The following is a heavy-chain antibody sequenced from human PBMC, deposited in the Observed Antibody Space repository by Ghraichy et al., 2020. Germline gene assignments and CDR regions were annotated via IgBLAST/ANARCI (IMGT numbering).Heavy chain of an antibody. CDR2: ISAYNGNT. CDR3: ARGPYPSAKSSAEYFQH. CDR1: GYTFTSYG. Sequence: ASVTVSCKASGYTFTSYGISWVRQAPGQGLEWMGWISAYNGNTNYAQKLQGRVTMTTDTSTSTAYMELRSLRSDDTAVYYCARGPYPSAKSSAEYFQHWGQGTLVTVSS. V-gene: IGHV1-18*01. J-gene: IGHJ1*01.